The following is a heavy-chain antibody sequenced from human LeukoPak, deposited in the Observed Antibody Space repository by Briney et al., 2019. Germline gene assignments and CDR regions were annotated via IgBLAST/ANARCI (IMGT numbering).Heavy chain of an antibody. CDR2: ISAKNGDT. Sequence: ASVKVSCKASGYIFSNYCISWVRQAPGQGLEWMGWISAKNGDTNYIQKFRGRVTMTTDTSTSTAYMELWSLRSDDTAVYYCARDVPGTTPFDYWGQGTLVTVSS. D-gene: IGHD1-7*01. CDR3: ARDVPGTTPFDY. V-gene: IGHV1-18*01. CDR1: GYIFSNYC. J-gene: IGHJ4*02.